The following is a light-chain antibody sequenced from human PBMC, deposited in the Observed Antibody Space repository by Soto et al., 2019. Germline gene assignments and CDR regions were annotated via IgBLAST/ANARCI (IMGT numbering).Light chain of an antibody. Sequence: DIQMTQSPSSLSASVGDRVTITCRASQSISSYLNWYQQKPGKAPKLLIYAASSLQSGVPSRFSGSGSGTDFTLXISSLQPDDFATYYCQQYQTFGQGTKVDTK. CDR1: QSISSY. J-gene: IGKJ1*01. CDR3: QQYQT. CDR2: AAS. V-gene: IGKV1-39*01.